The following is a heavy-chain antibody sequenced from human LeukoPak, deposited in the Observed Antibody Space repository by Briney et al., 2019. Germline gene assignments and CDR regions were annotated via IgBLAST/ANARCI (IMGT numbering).Heavy chain of an antibody. CDR2: ISDSGGSI. V-gene: IGHV3-23*01. Sequence: GGSLRPPCAASGFTFSSYGMSWVRQAPGKGLEWVSGISDSGGSIYYAQSVKGRFTISRDNSKNTLYLQMNSLRAEDTAVYYCAKDLKQLANFDYWGQGTLVTVSS. J-gene: IGHJ4*02. CDR1: GFTFSSYG. D-gene: IGHD6-6*01. CDR3: AKDLKQLANFDY.